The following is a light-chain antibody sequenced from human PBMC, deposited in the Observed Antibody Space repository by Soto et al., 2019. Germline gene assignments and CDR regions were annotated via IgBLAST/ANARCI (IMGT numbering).Light chain of an antibody. CDR3: QQSYSVPIT. J-gene: IGKJ5*01. V-gene: IGKV1-39*01. Sequence: DIQMTQSPYSLSASVGDSVTITCRASQNIRTYLNWYQQKPGRAPKLLIHSASALPSGVPSRFSGSGSGTDFTLIINSLQPEDFATYYCQQSYSVPITFGQGTRLEI. CDR1: QNIRTY. CDR2: SAS.